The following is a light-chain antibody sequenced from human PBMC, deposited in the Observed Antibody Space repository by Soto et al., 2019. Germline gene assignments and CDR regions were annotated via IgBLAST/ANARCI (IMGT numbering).Light chain of an antibody. Sequence: QSVLTQPASVSGSPGQSITISCTGTSSDVGGYNYVSWYQQHPGKAPKLMIYDASNRPSGVSNRFSGSKSGNTASLTISGLQAEDEADYYCSSYTSSSTRVVFGGGTKLTVL. CDR2: DAS. CDR3: SSYTSSSTRVV. J-gene: IGLJ2*01. V-gene: IGLV2-14*01. CDR1: SSDVGGYNY.